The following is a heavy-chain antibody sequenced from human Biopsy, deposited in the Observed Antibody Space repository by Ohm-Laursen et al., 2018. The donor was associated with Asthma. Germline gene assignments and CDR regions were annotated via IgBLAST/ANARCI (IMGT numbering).Heavy chain of an antibody. D-gene: IGHD3-22*01. CDR1: GFAVSRDH. V-gene: IGHV3-53*01. J-gene: IGHJ4*02. CDR3: ARGDSSNWSHYYFDY. Sequence: GSLRLSCAASGFAVSRDHMFWVRQAPGKGLEWVSVIYSGGTSHTADSVRGRFTISRGYSKNTLYLQMHNLRAEDTAVYYCARGDSSNWSHYYFDYWGQGTLVTVSS. CDR2: IYSGGTS.